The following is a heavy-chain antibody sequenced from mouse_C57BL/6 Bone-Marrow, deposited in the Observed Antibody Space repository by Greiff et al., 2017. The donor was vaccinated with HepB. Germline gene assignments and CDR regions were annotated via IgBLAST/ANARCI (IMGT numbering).Heavy chain of an antibody. Sequence: QGQRQEPGAERGKDGALGKWDGKGSGYTFNSEGRDGVKERPGQGLEWIGMIQPNSGSTNYNEKFKSKATLTVDKSSSTAYMQLSSLTSEDSAVYYCARRDYGSSLYFDYWGQGTTLTVSS. D-gene: IGHD1-1*01. J-gene: IGHJ2*01. CDR1: GYTFNSEG. CDR2: IQPNSGST. CDR3: ARRDYGSSLYFDY. V-gene: IGHV1-64*01.